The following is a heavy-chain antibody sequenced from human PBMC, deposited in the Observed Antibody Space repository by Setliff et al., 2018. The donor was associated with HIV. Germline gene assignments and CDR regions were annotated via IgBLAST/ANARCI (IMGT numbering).Heavy chain of an antibody. CDR3: AREKGFGGATGWFDP. Sequence: SSDTLSLTCTVSGGSMSNYYWTWIRQPAGKGLEWIGRISTNGKANYNPSLKTRVTMSLDTSKNQFSLNLKSVMAADTAMYYCAREKGFGGATGWFDPWGQGTLVTVSS. CDR1: GGSMSNYY. J-gene: IGHJ5*02. V-gene: IGHV4-4*07. D-gene: IGHD2-15*01. CDR2: ISTNGKA.